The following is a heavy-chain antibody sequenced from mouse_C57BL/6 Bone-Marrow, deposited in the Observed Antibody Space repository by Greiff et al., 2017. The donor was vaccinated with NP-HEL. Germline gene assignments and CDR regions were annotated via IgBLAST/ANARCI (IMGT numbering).Heavy chain of an antibody. J-gene: IGHJ2*01. Sequence: EVKVVESGGGLVQPGGSLKLSCAASGFTFSDYYMYWVRQTPEKRLEWVAYISNGGGSTYYPDTVKGRFTISRDNAKNTLYLQMSRLKSEDTAMYYCARQGLTLYFDYWGQGTTLTVSS. CDR1: GFTFSDYY. D-gene: IGHD3-1*01. CDR3: ARQGLTLYFDY. CDR2: ISNGGGST. V-gene: IGHV5-12*01.